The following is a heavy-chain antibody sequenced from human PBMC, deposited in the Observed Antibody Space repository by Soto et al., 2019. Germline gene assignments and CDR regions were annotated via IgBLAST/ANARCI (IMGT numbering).Heavy chain of an antibody. Sequence: SGGSLRLSCVASGFTFDDYGMSWVRQVPGKGLEWVSGINWNGGTTHYADSVKGRFTISRDNARNSLYLQMNSLRAEDTALYYCAKSQSPMVRGVIEAFDYWGQGTLVTVS. J-gene: IGHJ4*02. V-gene: IGHV3-20*04. D-gene: IGHD3-10*01. CDR1: GFTFDDYG. CDR3: AKSQSPMVRGVIEAFDY. CDR2: INWNGGTT.